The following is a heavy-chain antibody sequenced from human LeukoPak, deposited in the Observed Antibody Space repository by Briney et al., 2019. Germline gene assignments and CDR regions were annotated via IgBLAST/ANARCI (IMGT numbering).Heavy chain of an antibody. V-gene: IGHV3-23*01. D-gene: IGHD3-22*01. CDR2: ISGSGGST. CDR1: GFTFSSYA. CDR3: AKKDYYDSSGYRTPFDY. J-gene: IGHJ4*02. Sequence: GGSLRLSCAASGFTFSSYAMSWVRQAPGKGLEWVSAISGSGGSTYYADSVKGRFTTSRDNSKNTLYLQMNSLRAEDTAVYYCAKKDYYDSSGYRTPFDYWGQGTLVTVSS.